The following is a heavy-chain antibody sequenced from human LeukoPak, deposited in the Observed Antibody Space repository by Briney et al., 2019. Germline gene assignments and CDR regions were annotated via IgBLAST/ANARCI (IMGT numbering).Heavy chain of an antibody. J-gene: IGHJ5*02. CDR2: IRGSGGST. CDR3: ARDLPYFDP. CDR1: GFTFTTYA. D-gene: IGHD5/OR15-5a*01. V-gene: IGHV3-23*01. Sequence: GGSLRLSCAASGFTFTTYAMSWVRQAPGKGLEWVSGIRGSGGSTFYADSVKGRFTISGDNSKNTLYPQMNSLRAEDTAVYYCARDLPYFDPWGQGTLVTVSS.